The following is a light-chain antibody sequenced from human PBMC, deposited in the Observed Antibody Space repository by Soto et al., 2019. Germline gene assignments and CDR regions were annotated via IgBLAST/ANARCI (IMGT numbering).Light chain of an antibody. CDR2: GAS. Sequence: EIVLTQSPATLSLSPGERATLSCRASQSVSSYLAWYQQKPGQASRLLMYGASTRPTGIPARFSGGGSGTDFTLTISRLEPEDFAVYYCQQFSSYPLTFGGGTKVDIK. CDR3: QQFSSYPLT. V-gene: IGKV3-11*01. CDR1: QSVSSY. J-gene: IGKJ4*01.